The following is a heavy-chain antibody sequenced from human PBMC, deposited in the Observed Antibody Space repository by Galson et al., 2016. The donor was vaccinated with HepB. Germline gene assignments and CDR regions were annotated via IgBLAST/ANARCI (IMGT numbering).Heavy chain of an antibody. Sequence: QSGAEVKKPGASVKVSCKASGYTFTSYGINWVRQAPGQGLEWMGWISAYNGHTNYAQKLQGRVTMTTDTSTTTAYMELRSLRSDDTAVYYCARDGPHNYFDTSGYYPRAFDYWGQGTLVTVSS. CDR3: ARDGPHNYFDTSGYYPRAFDY. D-gene: IGHD3-22*01. J-gene: IGHJ4*02. CDR2: ISAYNGHT. V-gene: IGHV1-18*04. CDR1: GYTFTSYG.